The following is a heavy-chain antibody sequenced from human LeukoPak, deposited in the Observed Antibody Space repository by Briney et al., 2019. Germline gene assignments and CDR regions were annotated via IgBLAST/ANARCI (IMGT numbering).Heavy chain of an antibody. D-gene: IGHD6-19*01. CDR2: INPNSGGT. J-gene: IGHJ4*02. CDR1: GYTFTGYY. Sequence: GASVKVSCKASGYTFTGYYMHWVRQAPGQGLEWMGRINPNSGGTNYAQKFRGRVTMTRDTSISTAYMELSRLRSDDTAVYYCARGSPRIAVAGSDYWGQGTLVTVSS. CDR3: ARGSPRIAVAGSDY. V-gene: IGHV1-2*06.